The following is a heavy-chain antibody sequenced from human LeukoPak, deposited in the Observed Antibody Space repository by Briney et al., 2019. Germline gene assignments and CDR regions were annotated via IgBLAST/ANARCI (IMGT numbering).Heavy chain of an antibody. V-gene: IGHV3-23*01. CDR2: IGGSGIRT. Sequence: QSGGSLRLSCSAPGFTFTTYGMNWVRQAPGKGLEWVSGIGGSGIRTYYADSVKGRFTISRDNSKNTLYLQMNSLRADDTAVYYCAKDQSSGWPHYFDYWGQGTLVTVSS. CDR3: AKDQSSGWPHYFDY. CDR1: GFTFTTYG. J-gene: IGHJ4*02. D-gene: IGHD6-19*01.